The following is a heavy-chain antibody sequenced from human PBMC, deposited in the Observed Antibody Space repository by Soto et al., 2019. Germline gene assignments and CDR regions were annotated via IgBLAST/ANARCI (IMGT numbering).Heavy chain of an antibody. D-gene: IGHD6-19*01. Sequence: EVQLVETGGGLIQPGGSLRLSCAASGFTVSSNYMSWVRQAPGKGLEWVSVIYSGGSTYYADSVKGRFTISRDNSKNTLYLQMNSLGAEDTAVYYCARVDSSGWSPNWFDPWGQGTLVTVSS. V-gene: IGHV3-53*02. CDR3: ARVDSSGWSPNWFDP. CDR2: IYSGGST. J-gene: IGHJ5*02. CDR1: GFTVSSNY.